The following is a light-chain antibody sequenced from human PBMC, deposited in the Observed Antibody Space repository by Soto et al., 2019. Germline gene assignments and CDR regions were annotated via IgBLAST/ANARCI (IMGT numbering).Light chain of an antibody. CDR1: QSISSW. V-gene: IGKV1-5*03. CDR3: QQYNSYYT. Sequence: DIQMTQSPSTLSASVGDRVTITCRASQSISSWLAWYQQKPGKAPKLLIYKASSLESGVPSRFSGSRSGTEFTLTISSLQPDDFETYYCQQYNSYYTFGQGTKLEIK. J-gene: IGKJ2*01. CDR2: KAS.